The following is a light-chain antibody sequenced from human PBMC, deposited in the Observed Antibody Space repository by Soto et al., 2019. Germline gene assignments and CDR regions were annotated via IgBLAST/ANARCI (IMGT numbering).Light chain of an antibody. Sequence: DIVMTQSPDSLAVSLGERATINCKSSQSVLYSSNNKNYLSWYQQKPGQPPKLLIYWASTRESGVPDRFSGSGSGTDFTLTIISLQAEDVAVYYCQQCCSTPYTFGQGTKLEIK. CDR2: WAS. J-gene: IGKJ2*01. CDR1: QSVLYSSNNKNY. CDR3: QQCCSTPYT. V-gene: IGKV4-1*01.